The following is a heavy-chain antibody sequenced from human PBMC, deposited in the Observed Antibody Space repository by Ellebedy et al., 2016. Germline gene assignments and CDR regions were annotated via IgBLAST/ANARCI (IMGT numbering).Heavy chain of an antibody. Sequence: ASVKVSXKASRYTFTSYDINWVRQATGQGLEWMGWMNPNSGNTGYAQKFQGRVTMTRNTSISTAYMELSSLRSEDTAVYYCASGVGGSSWYLIFDYWGQGTLVTVSS. CDR2: MNPNSGNT. D-gene: IGHD6-13*01. V-gene: IGHV1-8*01. J-gene: IGHJ4*02. CDR1: RYTFTSYD. CDR3: ASGVGGSSWYLIFDY.